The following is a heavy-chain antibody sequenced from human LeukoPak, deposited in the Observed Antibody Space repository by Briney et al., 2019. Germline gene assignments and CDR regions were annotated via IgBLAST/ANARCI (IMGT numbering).Heavy chain of an antibody. V-gene: IGHV4-38-2*02. D-gene: IGHD3-3*01. CDR3: ARATLYDFWSGYPYYFDY. CDR1: GYSISSGYY. CDR2: IYHSGST. Sequence: SETLSLTCTVSGYSISSGYYWGWIRQPPGKGLEWIGSIYHSGSTYYNPSLKSRVTISVDTSKNQFSLKLSSVTAADTAVYSCARATLYDFWSGYPYYFDYWGQGTLVTVSS. J-gene: IGHJ4*02.